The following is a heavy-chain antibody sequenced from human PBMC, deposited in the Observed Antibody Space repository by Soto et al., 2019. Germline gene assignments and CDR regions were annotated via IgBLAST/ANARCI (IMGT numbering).Heavy chain of an antibody. V-gene: IGHV4-39*01. CDR1: DDSINSDKYY. D-gene: IGHD3-9*01. Sequence: QLQLQESGPGLVKPSETLSLTCSVSDDSINSDKYYWCWIIKPPGNGLEWIGSIYYRGNAYYNPSLQTRVTISLAKSKSQFSLKLNSVTAADSAVYFCARLEGLATISYYFDFWGPGALVTVSS. CDR3: ARLEGLATISYYFDF. CDR2: IYYRGNA. J-gene: IGHJ4*02.